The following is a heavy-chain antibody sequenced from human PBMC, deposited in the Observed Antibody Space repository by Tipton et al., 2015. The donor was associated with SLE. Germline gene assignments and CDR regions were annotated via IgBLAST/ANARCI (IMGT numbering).Heavy chain of an antibody. Sequence: LSLTCAVSGASIRTYYWSWVRQAPGKGLESVALLWFDGSKKYYSDSVKGRFIISRDNSKNTLYLQMDSLRAEDTAVYYCARDRYGSIDYWGQGTLVTVSS. CDR2: LWFDGSKK. CDR1: GASIRTYY. J-gene: IGHJ4*02. V-gene: IGHV3-33*08. D-gene: IGHD1-26*01. CDR3: ARDRYGSIDY.